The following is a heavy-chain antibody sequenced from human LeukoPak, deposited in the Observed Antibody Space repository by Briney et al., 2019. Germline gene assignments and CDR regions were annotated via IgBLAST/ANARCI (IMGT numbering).Heavy chain of an antibody. J-gene: IGHJ4*02. CDR2: ITGKAYNYAT. Sequence: PGGSLRLSCAASGFTFSASSMHWVRQASGKGLEWVGRITGKAYNYATAYAASVKGRFTISRDDTKNTAYLQMSSLKAEDTAVYYCAKGIESSGSYYTGFDYWGQGTLVTVSS. CDR1: GFTFSASS. D-gene: IGHD1-26*01. V-gene: IGHV3-73*01. CDR3: AKGIESSGSYYTGFDY.